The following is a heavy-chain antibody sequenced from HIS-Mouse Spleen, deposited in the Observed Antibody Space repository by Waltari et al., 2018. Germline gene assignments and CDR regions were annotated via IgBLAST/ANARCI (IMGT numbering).Heavy chain of an antibody. CDR2: INHSGSN. CDR3: ARVRTGDPSYWYFDL. V-gene: IGHV4-34*01. D-gene: IGHD7-27*01. J-gene: IGHJ2*01. Sequence: QVQLQQWGAGLLKPSETLSLPCAVYGGSFSGYYLSWIRQPPGKGLEWIGEINHSGSNNYNPSLKSRVTISVDTSKNQFSLKLSSVTAADTAVYYCARVRTGDPSYWYFDLWGRGTLVTVSS. CDR1: GGSFSGYY.